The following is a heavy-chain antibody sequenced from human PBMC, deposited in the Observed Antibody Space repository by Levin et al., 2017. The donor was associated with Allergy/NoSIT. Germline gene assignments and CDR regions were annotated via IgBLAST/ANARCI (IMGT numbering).Heavy chain of an antibody. CDR3: ARTPTNGNFDY. D-gene: IGHD2-8*01. V-gene: IGHV3-72*01. Sequence: GGSLRLSCAASGFTFSDYYMEWVRQAPGKGLEWVARSRNKANSYTTEYAASVKGRFTLSRDDSKNSLHLQMNSLKTEDTAVYYCARTPTNGNFDYWGQGILVTVSS. CDR1: GFTFSDYY. J-gene: IGHJ4*02. CDR2: SRNKANSYTT.